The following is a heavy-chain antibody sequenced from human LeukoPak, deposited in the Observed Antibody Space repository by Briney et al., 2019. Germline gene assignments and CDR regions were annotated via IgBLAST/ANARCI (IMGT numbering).Heavy chain of an antibody. J-gene: IGHJ3*01. CDR3: ARDPNGDYIGAFEF. CDR2: ITSGGSP. Sequence: GGSPRLSCAASGFTFSNYAAMWVRQAPGQGLEWVSAITSGGSPRYADSVKGRFTISGDNSKNTLYLQMNSLKTEDTAQYFCARDPNGDYIGAFEFWGQGTGVTVSS. D-gene: IGHD4-17*01. V-gene: IGHV3-23*01. CDR1: GFTFSNYA.